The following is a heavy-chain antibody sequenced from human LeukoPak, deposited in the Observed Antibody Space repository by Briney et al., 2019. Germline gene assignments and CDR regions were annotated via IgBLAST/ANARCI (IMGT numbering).Heavy chain of an antibody. CDR3: AKAEYSYGYFDY. V-gene: IGHV3-23*01. J-gene: IGHJ4*02. Sequence: PGGSLRLSCAASGFTFSSYAMSWVRQAPGKGLEWVSAISGSGGSTYYADSVKGRFTISRDNSKNTLYLQMNSLGAEDTAVYYCAKAEYSYGYFDYWGQGTLVTVSS. D-gene: IGHD5-18*01. CDR1: GFTFSSYA. CDR2: ISGSGGST.